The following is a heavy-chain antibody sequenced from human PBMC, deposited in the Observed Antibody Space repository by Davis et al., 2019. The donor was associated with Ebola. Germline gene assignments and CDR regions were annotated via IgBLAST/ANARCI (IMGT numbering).Heavy chain of an antibody. Sequence: ASVKVSCKASGYTFTSYDINWVRQATGQGLEWMGWMNPNSGNTGYAQKFQGRVTMTRNTSISTAYMELSSLRSEDTAVYYCAVLSGYSSSWYWIAFDYWGQGTLVTVSS. V-gene: IGHV1-8*01. CDR2: MNPNSGNT. D-gene: IGHD6-13*01. J-gene: IGHJ4*02. CDR1: GYTFTSYD. CDR3: AVLSGYSSSWYWIAFDY.